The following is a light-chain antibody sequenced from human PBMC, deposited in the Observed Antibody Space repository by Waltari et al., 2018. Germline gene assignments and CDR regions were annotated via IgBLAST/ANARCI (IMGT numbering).Light chain of an antibody. V-gene: IGLV2-14*01. Sequence: QSALTQPASVSESAGQSLTLSCTGTRSDAGGYHYCPWYQRHPGKSPKLMIYDVSKRPSGVSNRFSGSKSGNTASLTIAGLQAEDEADYYCSSYTSSSPVVFGGGTKLTVL. CDR3: SSYTSSSPVV. J-gene: IGLJ2*01. CDR2: DVS. CDR1: RSDAGGYHY.